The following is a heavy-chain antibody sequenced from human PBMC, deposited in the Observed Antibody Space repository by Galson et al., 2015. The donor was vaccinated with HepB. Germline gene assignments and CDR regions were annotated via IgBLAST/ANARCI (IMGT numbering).Heavy chain of an antibody. V-gene: IGHV1-3*01. J-gene: IGHJ4*02. CDR2: INAGNGNT. CDR3: ARGSGSGWLRPFDY. Sequence: SVKVSCKASGYTFTSYAMHWVRQAPGQRLEWMGWINAGNGNTKYSQKFQGRVTITRDTSASTAYMEPSSLRSEDTAVYYCARGSGSGWLRPFDYWGQGTLVAVAS. CDR1: GYTFTSYA. D-gene: IGHD3-10*01.